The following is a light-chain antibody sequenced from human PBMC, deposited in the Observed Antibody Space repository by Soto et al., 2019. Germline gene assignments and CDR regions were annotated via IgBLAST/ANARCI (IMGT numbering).Light chain of an antibody. CDR1: SSDVGSYNL. CDR3: AAWDDSLNGHYV. V-gene: IGLV2-14*02. J-gene: IGLJ1*01. Sequence: QSVLTQPASVSGSPGQSITISCTGTSSDVGSYNLVSWYQQHPGKAPKLLIYEVIKRPSGVSNRFSGSKSGTSASLAISGLQSEDEADYYCAAWDDSLNGHYVFGTGTKLTVL. CDR2: EVI.